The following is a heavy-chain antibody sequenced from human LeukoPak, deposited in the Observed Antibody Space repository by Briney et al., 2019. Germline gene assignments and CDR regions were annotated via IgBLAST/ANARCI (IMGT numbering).Heavy chain of an antibody. J-gene: IGHJ6*02. CDR1: GGTFSSYA. Sequence: ASVKVSCKASGGTFSSYAISWVRQAPGQGLEWMGRIIPIFGTANYAQKFQGRVTITADKSTSTAYMELSSLRSEDTAVYYCASLVSRFLETPYYYYGMDVWGQGTTVTVSS. V-gene: IGHV1-69*06. CDR3: ASLVSRFLETPYYYYGMDV. D-gene: IGHD3-3*01. CDR2: IIPIFGTA.